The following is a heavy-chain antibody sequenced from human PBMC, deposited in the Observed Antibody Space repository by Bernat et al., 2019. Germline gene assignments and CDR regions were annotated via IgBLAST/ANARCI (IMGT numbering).Heavy chain of an antibody. D-gene: IGHD7-27*01. J-gene: IGHJ4*02. CDR2: INHDESEK. CDR1: GFSFSTYS. Sequence: VQLVESGGGVVQAGGSLRLSCAMSGFSFSTYSLHWVRQAPDKGLEWVANINHDESEKTYVDSVKGRFTISRDNAKNSLYLQMNSLRDEDTAVYYCARWGFHGGLDYWGQGTLVTVSS. V-gene: IGHV3-7*01. CDR3: ARWGFHGGLDY.